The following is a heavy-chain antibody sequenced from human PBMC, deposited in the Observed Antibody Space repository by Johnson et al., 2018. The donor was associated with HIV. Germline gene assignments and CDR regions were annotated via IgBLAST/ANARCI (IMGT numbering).Heavy chain of an antibody. J-gene: IGHJ3*02. Sequence: VQLVESGGGVVQPGRSLRLSCAASGITVSSNYMSWVRQAPGKGLEWVPLIFSVGNTYYADSGKGRFTISRDNSNTMVYLQMDSLRPEDTAVYYFARSIVGAIVDAFDMWGQATMVTVSS. V-gene: IGHV3-66*02. CDR2: IFSVGNT. D-gene: IGHD1-26*01. CDR1: GITVSSNY. CDR3: ARSIVGAIVDAFDM.